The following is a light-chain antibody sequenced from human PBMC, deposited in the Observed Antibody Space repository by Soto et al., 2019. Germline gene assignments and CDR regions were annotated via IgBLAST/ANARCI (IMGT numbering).Light chain of an antibody. J-gene: IGKJ3*01. CDR3: QQYDNLPFT. CDR2: DAS. V-gene: IGKV1-33*01. Sequence: DIQMTQSPSSLSASVGDRVTITCQASHDISNYLNWYQQKPGKAPKLLIYDASNLETGVPSRFSGSGFGTDFTFTISSLQPEDIATYYCQQYDNLPFTFGPGTKVDLK. CDR1: HDISNY.